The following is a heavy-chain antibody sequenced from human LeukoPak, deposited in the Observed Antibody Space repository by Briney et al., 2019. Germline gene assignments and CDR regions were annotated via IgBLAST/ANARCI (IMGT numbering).Heavy chain of an antibody. Sequence: PSETLSLTCTVSGGSISSSSYYWGWIRQPPGKGLEWIGNIYYSGSTYYNPSLKSRVTISVDTFKNQFSLKLTSVTAADTAVYYCARLPAYCSTTSCSFDSWGQGTLVAVSS. J-gene: IGHJ4*02. D-gene: IGHD2-2*01. CDR1: GGSISSSSYY. CDR2: IYYSGST. V-gene: IGHV4-39*01. CDR3: ARLPAYCSTTSCSFDS.